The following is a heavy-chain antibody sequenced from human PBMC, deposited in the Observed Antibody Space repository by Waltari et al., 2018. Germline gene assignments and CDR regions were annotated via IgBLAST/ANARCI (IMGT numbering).Heavy chain of an antibody. CDR2: IYKTVNT. D-gene: IGHD1-1*01. Sequence: QVQLQESGPGLVKPSETLSLTCTVSGDSITSHYWYWNRQPAGKGLEWIGRIYKTVNTKYNASLKSRLTMSLDSSRNQLSLKLSSVTAADTALYYCARGLQGTNAFDIWGQGTMVIVSS. CDR1: GDSITSHY. CDR3: ARGLQGTNAFDI. J-gene: IGHJ3*02. V-gene: IGHV4-4*07.